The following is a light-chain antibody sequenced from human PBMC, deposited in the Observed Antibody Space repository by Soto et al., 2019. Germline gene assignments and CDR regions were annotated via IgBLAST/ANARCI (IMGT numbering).Light chain of an antibody. CDR3: QQLFDSPIT. CDR1: QSISDY. CDR2: AAS. Sequence: IQVTQSPSTLSASVGDRAIITCRASQSISDYLAWYQQKPGKAPKLLIYAASTLESGVPSRFSATVSGTEFSLTITSLQPEDFATYYCQQLFDSPITFGQGTRLEI. V-gene: IGKV1-9*01. J-gene: IGKJ5*01.